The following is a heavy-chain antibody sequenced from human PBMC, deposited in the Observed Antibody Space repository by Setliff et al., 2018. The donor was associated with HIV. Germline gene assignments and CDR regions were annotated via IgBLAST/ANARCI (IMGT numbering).Heavy chain of an antibody. V-gene: IGHV3-30*02. CDR3: TSWGVPRDGFDI. D-gene: IGHD3-16*01. J-gene: IGHJ3*02. CDR1: GFIFGNYG. CDR2: VRHDGSEK. Sequence: GGSLRLSCAASGFIFGNYGMHWVRQAPGKGLEWVAFVRHDGSEKYYVDSVKGRFTISRDNSKNTLYLQMNSVRGEDTAVYYCTSWGVPRDGFDIWGHGTKVTVSS.